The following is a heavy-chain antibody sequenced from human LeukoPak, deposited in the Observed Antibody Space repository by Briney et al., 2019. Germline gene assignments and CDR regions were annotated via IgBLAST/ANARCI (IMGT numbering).Heavy chain of an antibody. J-gene: IGHJ6*02. V-gene: IGHV3-23*01. Sequence: GGSLRLSCAASGFTFSSYAMSWVRQAPGKGLEWVSAISGSGGSTYYADSVKGRFTISRDNSKNTLYLQMNSLRAEDTAVYYCARDGRGFLEWLSNQNYYYYGMDVWGQGTTVTVSS. D-gene: IGHD3-3*01. CDR3: ARDGRGFLEWLSNQNYYYYGMDV. CDR1: GFTFSSYA. CDR2: ISGSGGST.